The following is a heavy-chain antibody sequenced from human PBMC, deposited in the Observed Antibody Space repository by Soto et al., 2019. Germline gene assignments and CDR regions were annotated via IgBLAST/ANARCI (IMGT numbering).Heavy chain of an antibody. J-gene: IGHJ5*02. V-gene: IGHV4-34*01. CDR2: INHSGST. Sequence: QVQLQQWGAGLLKPSETLSLTCAVYGGSFSSYYWSWIRQPPGKGLEWIGEINHSGSTNYNPSLKSLVTMSVDTSKNQFSLNVSSVTAADTAVYYCARSGWQQLVRRNWFDPWGQGTLVIVSS. CDR1: GGSFSSYY. CDR3: ARSGWQQLVRRNWFDP. D-gene: IGHD6-13*01.